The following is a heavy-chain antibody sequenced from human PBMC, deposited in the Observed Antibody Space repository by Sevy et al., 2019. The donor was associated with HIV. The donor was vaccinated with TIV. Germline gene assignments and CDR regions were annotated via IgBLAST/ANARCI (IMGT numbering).Heavy chain of an antibody. CDR1: GFTFSSYA. Sequence: GGSLRLSCAASGFTFSSYAMHWVRQAPGKGLEWVAVISYDGSNKYYADSVKGRFTISRDNSKNTLYLQMNSLRAEDTAVYYCARDVGGYCSGGSCSPSAGIDPWGQGTLVTVSS. CDR2: ISYDGSNK. D-gene: IGHD2-15*01. V-gene: IGHV3-30*04. J-gene: IGHJ5*02. CDR3: ARDVGGYCSGGSCSPSAGIDP.